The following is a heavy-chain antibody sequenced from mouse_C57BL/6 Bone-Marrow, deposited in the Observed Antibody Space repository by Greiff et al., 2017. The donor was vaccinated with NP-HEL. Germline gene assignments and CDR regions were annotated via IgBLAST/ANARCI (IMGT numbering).Heavy chain of an antibody. CDR1: GYTFTSYW. D-gene: IGHD1-1*01. Sequence: QVQLKQPGAELVKPGASVKVSCKASGYTFTSYWMHWVKQRPGQGLEWIGRIHPSDSDTNYNQKFKGKATLTVDKSSSTACMQLSSLTSEDSAVYYCAMGLYGSSYDAMDYWGQGTSVTVSS. V-gene: IGHV1-74*01. CDR2: IHPSDSDT. J-gene: IGHJ4*01. CDR3: AMGLYGSSYDAMDY.